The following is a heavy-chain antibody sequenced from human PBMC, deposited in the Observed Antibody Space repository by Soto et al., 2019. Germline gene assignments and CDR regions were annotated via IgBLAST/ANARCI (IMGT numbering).Heavy chain of an antibody. D-gene: IGHD5-12*01. CDR3: ARHHGPTTSENWFDP. Sequence: QVHLVQSGVEVKTPGASVKVSCQASGYTFFTYDISWVRQAPGQGLEWMGLISTYSGDTKYAQKFQGRVTMTTDTSTTTAYLELRSLRSDDTAVYYCARHHGPTTSENWFDPWGQGTRVTVSS. J-gene: IGHJ5*02. CDR2: ISTYSGDT. V-gene: IGHV1-18*01. CDR1: GYTFFTYD.